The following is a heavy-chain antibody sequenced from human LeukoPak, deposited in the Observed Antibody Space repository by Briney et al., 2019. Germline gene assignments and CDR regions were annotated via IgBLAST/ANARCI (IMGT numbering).Heavy chain of an antibody. CDR2: FYYSGST. CDR3: ARSERYNSGWYFYFDY. V-gene: IGHV4-59*01. Sequence: SETLSLTCTVSVGSISTYYWSWIRQPPGKGLEWIGYFYYSGSTNYNPSLKSRVTISVDTSKNQFSLNLSSVTAADTAVYYCARSERYNSGWYFYFDYWGQGTLVTVSS. CDR1: VGSISTYY. D-gene: IGHD6-19*01. J-gene: IGHJ4*02.